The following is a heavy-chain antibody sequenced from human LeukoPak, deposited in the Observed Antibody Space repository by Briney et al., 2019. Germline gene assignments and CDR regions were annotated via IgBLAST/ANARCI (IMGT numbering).Heavy chain of an antibody. V-gene: IGHV4-59*08. CDR3: ARLGSTFDI. CDR2: IFYSGGS. D-gene: IGHD2-2*01. CDR1: GDSISSYY. Sequence: SETLSLTCTVSGDSISSYYWTWIRQPPGKGLEWIGYIFYSGGSNYNPSLKSRVTISVDTSKNHFSLKLSSVTAADTAVYYCARLGSTFDIWGQWTMVTVSS. J-gene: IGHJ3*02.